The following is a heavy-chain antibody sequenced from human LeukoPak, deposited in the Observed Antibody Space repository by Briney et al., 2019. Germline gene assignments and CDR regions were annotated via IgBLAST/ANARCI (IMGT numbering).Heavy chain of an antibody. CDR1: GGSFSGYY. Sequence: SETLSLTCAVYGGSFSGYYWSWIRQPPGKGLEWIGEINHSGSTNYNPSLKSRVTISVDTSKYQFSLKLSSVTAADTAVYYCARVLRVSHYYYGMDVWGQGTTVTVSS. D-gene: IGHD6-6*01. CDR3: ARVLRVSHYYYGMDV. J-gene: IGHJ6*02. V-gene: IGHV4-34*01. CDR2: INHSGST.